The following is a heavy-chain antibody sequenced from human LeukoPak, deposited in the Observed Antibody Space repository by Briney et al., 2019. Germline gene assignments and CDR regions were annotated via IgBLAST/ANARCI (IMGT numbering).Heavy chain of an antibody. D-gene: IGHD3-9*01. J-gene: IGHJ3*02. V-gene: IGHV1-46*01. Sequence: ASVKVSCKASGYTFTSYGISWVRQAPGQGLEWMGIINPSGGSTSYAQKFQERVTITRDMSTSTAYMELSSLRSEETAVYYCAGXXXXFDWLSAFDIWGQGTMVTVSS. CDR3: AGXXXXFDWLSAFDI. CDR2: INPSGGST. CDR1: GYTFTSYG.